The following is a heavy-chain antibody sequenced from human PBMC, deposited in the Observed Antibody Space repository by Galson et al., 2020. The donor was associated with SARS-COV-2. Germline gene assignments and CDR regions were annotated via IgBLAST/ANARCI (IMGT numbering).Heavy chain of an antibody. Sequence: SETLSLTCTVSGVSITSYNYFWGWIRQPPGQGLEWIATIYSDGYSYYDPSLRGRVSISIDTSKNQLSLELKSVTAADTATYYCVRDRSGARWTLYAFKAWGQGTMVTVSS. D-gene: IGHD1-26*01. J-gene: IGHJ3*01. CDR2: IYSDGYS. CDR1: GVSITSYNYF. V-gene: IGHV4-39*07. CDR3: VRDRSGARWTLYAFKA.